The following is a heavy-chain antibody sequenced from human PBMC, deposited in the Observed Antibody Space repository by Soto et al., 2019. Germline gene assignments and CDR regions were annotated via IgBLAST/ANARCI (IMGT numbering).Heavy chain of an antibody. J-gene: IGHJ4*02. D-gene: IGHD3-10*01. CDR2: ISGNGYNT. Sequence: EVQLLESGGGLVQPGGSLRLSCAASGFTFGVYAMSWVRQAPGKGLEWVSTISGNGYNTYYADSVKGRFTISRDTSKKTLHLQMNSLRVEDTAIYYCANSLTGSFLVDDWGQGTLVTVSA. CDR1: GFTFGVYA. CDR3: ANSLTGSFLVDD. V-gene: IGHV3-23*01.